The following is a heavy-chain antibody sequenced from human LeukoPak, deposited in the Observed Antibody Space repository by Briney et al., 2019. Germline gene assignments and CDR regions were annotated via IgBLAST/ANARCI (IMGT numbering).Heavy chain of an antibody. CDR3: AKGGNYYGSGSSNQFDY. D-gene: IGHD3-10*01. CDR1: GFTFGSYA. J-gene: IGHJ4*02. Sequence: GGSLRLSCAASGFTFGSYAMHWVRQAPGKGPEWVAVMSFDGTHIYYADSVKGRFTISRDNSRNTLYLQMNSLRAEDTAVYYCAKGGNYYGSGSSNQFDYWGQGTLVTVSS. V-gene: IGHV3-30-3*02. CDR2: MSFDGTHI.